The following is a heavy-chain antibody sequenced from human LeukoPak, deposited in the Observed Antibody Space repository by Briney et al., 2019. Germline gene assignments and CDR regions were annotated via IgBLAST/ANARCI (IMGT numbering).Heavy chain of an antibody. CDR3: AHRRGIAVAGIYWFDL. V-gene: IGHV2-5*01. CDR1: GFSLSTSGVG. CDR2: IYWNDDK. D-gene: IGHD6-19*01. J-gene: IGHJ5*02. Sequence: SGPTLVKPTQTLTLTCTFSGFSLSTSGVGVGWIRQPPGKALEWLALIYWNDDKRYSPSLKSRLTITKDTSKNQVVLTMTNMDPVDTATYYCAHRRGIAVAGIYWFDLWGQGTLVTVSS.